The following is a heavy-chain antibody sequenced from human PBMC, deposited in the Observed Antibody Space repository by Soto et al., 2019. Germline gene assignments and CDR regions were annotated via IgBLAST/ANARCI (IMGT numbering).Heavy chain of an antibody. CDR1: GFTFSSYA. J-gene: IGHJ6*02. V-gene: IGHV3-23*01. CDR2: ISGSGGST. D-gene: IGHD6-13*01. CDR3: AKDTETGYSSSWSPYYYYGMDV. Sequence: PGGSLRLSCAASGFTFSSYAMSWVRQAPGKGLEWVSAISGSGGSTYYADSVKGRFTISRDNSKNTLYLQMNSLRAEDTAVYYCAKDTETGYSSSWSPYYYYGMDVWGQGTTVTVSS.